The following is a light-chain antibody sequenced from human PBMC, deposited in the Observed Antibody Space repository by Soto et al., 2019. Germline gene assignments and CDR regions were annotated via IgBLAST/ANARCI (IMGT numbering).Light chain of an antibody. CDR1: SSNIGAGYD. V-gene: IGLV1-40*01. CDR2: GNS. CDR3: QSYDSSLSGNVV. Sequence: QSVLTQPPSVSGAPGQRVTISCTGSSSNIGAGYDVHWYQQLPGTAPKLLIYGNSNRPSGVPDRFSGYKSGTSASLAITGLQAEDEADYYCQSYDSSLSGNVVFGGGTKRTVL. J-gene: IGLJ2*01.